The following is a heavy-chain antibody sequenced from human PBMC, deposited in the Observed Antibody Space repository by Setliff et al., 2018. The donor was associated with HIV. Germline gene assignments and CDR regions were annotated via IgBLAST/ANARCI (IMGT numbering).Heavy chain of an antibody. CDR3: AREESSIAARHYYYMDV. V-gene: IGHV1-69*13. J-gene: IGHJ6*03. CDR1: GGTFSSYA. D-gene: IGHD6-6*01. CDR2: IIPIFGTA. Sequence: SVKVSCKASGGTFSSYAISWVRQAPGQGLEWMGGIIPIFGTANYAQKFQGRVTITADESTSTAYMEPSSLRSEDTAVYYCAREESSIAARHYYYMDVWGKGTTVTVSS.